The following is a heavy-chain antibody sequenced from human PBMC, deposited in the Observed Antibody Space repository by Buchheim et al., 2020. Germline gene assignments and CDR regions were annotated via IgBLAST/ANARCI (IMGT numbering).Heavy chain of an antibody. CDR3: ARTRSYYDSSGYY. J-gene: IGHJ4*02. CDR2: INHSGST. CDR1: GGSFSGYY. D-gene: IGHD3-22*01. V-gene: IGHV4-34*01. Sequence: QVQLQQWGAGLLKPSETLSLTCAVYGGSFSGYYWSWIRQPPGKGLEWIGEINHSGSTNYNPSLKSRVTISVDTSKNQFSLKLSSVTAADTAVYYCARTRSYYDSSGYYWGQRTL.